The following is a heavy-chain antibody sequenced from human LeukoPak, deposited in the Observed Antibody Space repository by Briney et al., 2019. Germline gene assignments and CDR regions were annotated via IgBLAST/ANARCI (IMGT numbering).Heavy chain of an antibody. CDR3: ARGFKRYSGSLLGY. CDR1: GYTFTSYD. CDR2: MNPNSGNT. Sequence: GASVKVSCKASGYTFTSYDINWVRQATGQGLEWMGWMNPNSGNTGNAQKFQGRVTMTRNTSISTAYMELSSLRSEDTAVYYCARGFKRYSGSLLGYWGQGTLVTVSS. J-gene: IGHJ4*02. V-gene: IGHV1-8*01. D-gene: IGHD1-26*01.